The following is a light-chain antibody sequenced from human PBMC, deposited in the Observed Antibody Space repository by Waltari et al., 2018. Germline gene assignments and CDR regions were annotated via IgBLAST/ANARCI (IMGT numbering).Light chain of an antibody. CDR1: QSGSSN. CDR3: QQYNNWPPGFFT. Sequence: EIVMTQSPATLSVSPGERATISCRASQSGSSNLAWYQQKPGQAPRLLIYGASTRATGIPARFSGSGSGTEFTLTISSMQSEDFAVYYCQQYNNWPPGFFTFGGGTKVEIK. J-gene: IGKJ4*01. CDR2: GAS. V-gene: IGKV3-15*01.